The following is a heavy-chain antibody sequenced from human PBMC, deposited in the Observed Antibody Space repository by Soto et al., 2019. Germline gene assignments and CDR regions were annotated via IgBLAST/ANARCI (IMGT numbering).Heavy chain of an antibody. V-gene: IGHV1-69*01. CDR3: ASPGGGMVATIHYYYYYGMDV. J-gene: IGHJ6*02. Sequence: QVQLVQSGAEVKKPGSSVKVSCKASGGTFSSYAISWVRQAPGQGLAWMGGIIPIFGTANYAQKFQGRGTITADESTSTAYMALSSLRSEDTAVYYCASPGGGMVATIHYYYYYGMDVWGQGTTVTVSS. D-gene: IGHD5-12*01. CDR2: IIPIFGTA. CDR1: GGTFSSYA.